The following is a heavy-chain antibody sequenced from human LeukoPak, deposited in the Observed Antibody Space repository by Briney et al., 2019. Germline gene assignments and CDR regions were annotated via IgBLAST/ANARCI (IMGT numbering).Heavy chain of an antibody. D-gene: IGHD3-3*02. CDR1: GFTISNAR. CDR2: IKSKIDGGTT. V-gene: IGHV3-15*01. J-gene: IGHJ4*02. Sequence: GGSLRLSCAASGFTISNARMGWVRQAPGKGLEWVGLIKSKIDGGTTDFAAPVKGRFTISTDDSKHTLYLQMNSLKSEDAAVYYCTTGCGHSDFDYWGQGTLVTVSS. CDR3: TTGCGHSDFDY.